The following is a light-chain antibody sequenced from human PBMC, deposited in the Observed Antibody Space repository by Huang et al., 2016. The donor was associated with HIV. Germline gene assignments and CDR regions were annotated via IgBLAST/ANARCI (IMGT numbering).Light chain of an antibody. V-gene: IGKV1-39*01. CDR3: QQGYSALIT. CDR2: SAS. CDR1: QNINTY. Sequence: DILLTQSPSSLSASVGDRVTITCRASQNINTYSNWYKQKPGKAPNLLIQSASTLQTGVPSRFSGSGSGTDFTLTVNSLQPEDSATYYCQQGYSALITFGQGTRL. J-gene: IGKJ5*01.